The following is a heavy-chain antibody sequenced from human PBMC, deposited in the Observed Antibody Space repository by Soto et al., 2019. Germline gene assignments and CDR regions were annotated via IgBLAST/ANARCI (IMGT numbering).Heavy chain of an antibody. Sequence: QLQLQESGPGLVMPSETLSLTCTVSGGSISSDSYSWNWIRQPPGKGLEWIGSIFYSGSTFYNPSLKSRVTISVGTSKNQFSLRLTSVTAADTAVYYCARRGSGYERYHDYWGQGTLVTVSS. J-gene: IGHJ4*02. CDR3: ARRGSGYERYHDY. CDR2: IFYSGST. CDR1: GGSISSDSYS. D-gene: IGHD5-12*01. V-gene: IGHV4-39*01.